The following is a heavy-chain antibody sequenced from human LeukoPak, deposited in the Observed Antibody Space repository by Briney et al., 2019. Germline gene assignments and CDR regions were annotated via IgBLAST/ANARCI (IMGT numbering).Heavy chain of an antibody. CDR2: ISSSSSYI. V-gene: IGHV3-21*01. CDR3: ARDGHWEVTRGHYFDY. D-gene: IGHD4-11*01. CDR1: GFTFSSYS. Sequence: PGGSLRLSCAASGFTFSSYSMNWVRQAPGKGLEWVSCISSSSSYIYYADSVKGRFTISRDNAKNSVYLQMNSLRVEDTAVYYCARDGHWEVTRGHYFDYWGQGTLVTVSS. J-gene: IGHJ4*02.